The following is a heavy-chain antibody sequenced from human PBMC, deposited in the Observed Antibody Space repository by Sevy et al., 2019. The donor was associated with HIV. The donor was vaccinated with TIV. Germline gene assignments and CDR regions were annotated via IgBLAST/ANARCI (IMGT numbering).Heavy chain of an antibody. Sequence: GGSLRLSCAASGFTFSSYSMHWVRQAPGKGLEWVSCINSSSSTIYYADSVKGRFTISRDNAKNSLYLQMNSLRAEDTAVYDCAREGHYYDSSGYPDYWGQGTLVTVSS. CDR3: AREGHYYDSSGYPDY. V-gene: IGHV3-48*01. D-gene: IGHD3-22*01. CDR1: GFTFSSYS. J-gene: IGHJ4*02. CDR2: INSSSSTI.